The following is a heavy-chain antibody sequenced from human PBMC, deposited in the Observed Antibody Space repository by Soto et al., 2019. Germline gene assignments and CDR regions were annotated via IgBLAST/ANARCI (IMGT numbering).Heavy chain of an antibody. Sequence: EVQLLESGGGLVQPGGSLRLSCAASGFTFSSYAMSWVRQAPGKGLAWVSAISGSGGSTYYGDSVKGRFTISRDSGKNALYLQMISLRADDTAVYYCAKRSSGWYFDLGGRGSLVTVSS. V-gene: IGHV3-23*01. D-gene: IGHD6-19*01. CDR2: ISGSGGST. CDR1: GFTFSSYA. CDR3: AKRSSGWYFDL. J-gene: IGHJ2*01.